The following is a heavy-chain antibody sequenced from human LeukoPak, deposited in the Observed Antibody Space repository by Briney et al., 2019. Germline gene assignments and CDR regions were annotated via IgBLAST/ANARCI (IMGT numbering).Heavy chain of an antibody. CDR1: GHTLSDMT. V-gene: IGHV1-24*01. J-gene: IGHJ4*02. CDR2: FDPENDER. CDR3: ATEMTSVVPDY. Sequence: GASVKVTCKVSGHTLSDMTMHWVRQAPGKGLEWMGGFDPENDERMYARKFRGRVTMTEDTSTDTAYMELSSLRSEDTAVYFCATEMTSVVPDYWGQGTLVTVSS. D-gene: IGHD4-11*01.